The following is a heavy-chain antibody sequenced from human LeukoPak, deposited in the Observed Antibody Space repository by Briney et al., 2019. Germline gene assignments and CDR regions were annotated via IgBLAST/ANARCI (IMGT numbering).Heavy chain of an antibody. CDR2: INHSGST. Sequence: SETLSLTCTVSGGSISSYYWSWIRQPPGKGLEWIGEINHSGSTNYNPSLKSRVTISVDTSKNQFSLKLSSVTAADTAVYYCARVKRQPPYAFDIWGQGTMVTVSS. J-gene: IGHJ3*02. CDR1: GGSISSYY. V-gene: IGHV4-34*01. CDR3: ARVKRQPPYAFDI. D-gene: IGHD6-13*01.